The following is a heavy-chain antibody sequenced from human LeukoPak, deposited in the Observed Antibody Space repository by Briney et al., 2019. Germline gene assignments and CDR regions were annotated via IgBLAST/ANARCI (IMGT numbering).Heavy chain of an antibody. CDR2: IYHSGST. CDR3: ARSIVGATYDY. Sequence: PLGTLSLTCAVSGGSISSSNWWSWVRQPPGKGLEWIGEIYHSGSTNYNPSLKGRVTISVDKSKNQFSLKLSSVTAADTAVYYCARSIVGATYDYWGQGTLVAVSS. D-gene: IGHD1-26*01. J-gene: IGHJ4*02. CDR1: GGSISSSNW. V-gene: IGHV4-4*02.